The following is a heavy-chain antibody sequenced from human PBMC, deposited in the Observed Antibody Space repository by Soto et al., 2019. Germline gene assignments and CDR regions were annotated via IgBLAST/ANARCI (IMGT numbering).Heavy chain of an antibody. D-gene: IGHD3-16*01. V-gene: IGHV3-7*03. Sequence: GGSLRLSCAASGFTFSRFWMSWVRQAPGKGLEWVANIKQDGSEKYYVDSVKGRFTISRDNAKNSLYLQMNSLRPEDTALYYCTKARLWGGDGYGYDAFDIWGQGTMVTVSS. CDR2: IKQDGSEK. J-gene: IGHJ3*02. CDR1: GFTFSRFW. CDR3: TKARLWGGDGYGYDAFDI.